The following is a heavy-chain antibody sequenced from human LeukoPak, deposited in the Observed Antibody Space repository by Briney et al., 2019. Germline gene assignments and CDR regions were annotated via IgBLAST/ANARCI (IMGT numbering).Heavy chain of an antibody. CDR3: ANNIGARGVDY. J-gene: IGHJ4*02. Sequence: WMGWINPNNGDTNSAQKFQGRVTMTRDTSISTAYMELGRLTSDDTAMYYCANNIGARGVDYWGQGTLVTVSS. V-gene: IGHV1-2*02. CDR2: INPNNGDT. D-gene: IGHD6-13*01.